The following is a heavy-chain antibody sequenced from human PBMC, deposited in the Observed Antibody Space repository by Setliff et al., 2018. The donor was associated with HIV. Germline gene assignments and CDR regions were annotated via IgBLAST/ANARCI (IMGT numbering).Heavy chain of an antibody. V-gene: IGHV4-34*01. CDR1: GGPLSGHY. CDR3: ARGGPTVAYGVDV. J-gene: IGHJ6*02. Sequence: SETLSLTCAVYGGPLSGHYWSWIRQPPGQGLEWIGETSHSGKTNYNPSLKSRVTISVDTSNNQFSLKVNSVTAADTAIYYCARGGPTVAYGVDVWGQGTTVTVSS. CDR2: TSHSGKT. D-gene: IGHD4-17*01.